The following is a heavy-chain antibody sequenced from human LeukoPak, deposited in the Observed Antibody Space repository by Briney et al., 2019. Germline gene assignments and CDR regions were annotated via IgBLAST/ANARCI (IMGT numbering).Heavy chain of an antibody. V-gene: IGHV3-30*18. J-gene: IGHJ6*02. CDR2: ISFHRTKK. CDR3: AKSKIAAVGKADYYAMDA. D-gene: IGHD6-13*01. Sequence: PGGSLRLSCAASGFTFSSYGMRWVRQAPGKWLEWVSAISFHRTKKDYADSVKVRFTLYRDNSKNPQYLQMPRLRGEDTAIYYCAKSKIAAVGKADYYAMDAWGQGTTVTVSS. CDR1: GFTFSSYG.